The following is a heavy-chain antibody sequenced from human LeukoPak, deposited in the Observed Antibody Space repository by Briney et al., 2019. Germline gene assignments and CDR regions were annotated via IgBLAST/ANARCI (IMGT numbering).Heavy chain of an antibody. D-gene: IGHD6-13*01. CDR3: ARGVYIAAAQYGY. J-gene: IGHJ4*02. CDR2: IYYSGTT. V-gene: IGHV4-59*01. Sequence: PSETLSLTCTVSGGSISSYYWNWIRQPPGRGLEWIGYIYYSGTTNYNPSLKSRVTISVDTSKNQFSLKLSSVTAADTAVYYCARGVYIAAAQYGYWGQGTLVTVSS. CDR1: GGSISSYY.